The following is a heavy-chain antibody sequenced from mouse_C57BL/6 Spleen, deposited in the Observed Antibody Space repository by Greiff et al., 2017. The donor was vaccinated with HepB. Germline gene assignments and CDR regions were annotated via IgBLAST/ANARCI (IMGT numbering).Heavy chain of an antibody. J-gene: IGHJ1*03. D-gene: IGHD1-1*01. Sequence: EVKVVESGGGLVKPGGSLKLSCAASGFTFSSYTMSWVRQTPEKRLEWVATISGGGGNTYYPDSVKGRFTISRDNAKNTLYLQMSSLRSEDTSLYYCARQYYGSRYWYFDVWGTGTTVTVSS. CDR3: ARQYYGSRYWYFDV. CDR1: GFTFSSYT. CDR2: ISGGGGNT. V-gene: IGHV5-9*01.